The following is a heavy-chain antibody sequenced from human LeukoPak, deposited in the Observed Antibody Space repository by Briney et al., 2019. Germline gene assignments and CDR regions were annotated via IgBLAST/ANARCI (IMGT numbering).Heavy chain of an antibody. CDR3: AKGDDYGANTRLPKYNWFDP. Sequence: PGRSLRLSCAASGFTFSSYGMHWVRQAPGKGLEWVAVIWYDGSNKYYADSVKGRFTISRDNSKNTLYLQMNSLRAEDTAVYYCAKGDDYGANTRLPKYNWFDPWGQGTLVTVSS. CDR2: IWYDGSNK. J-gene: IGHJ5*02. CDR1: GFTFSSYG. V-gene: IGHV3-33*06. D-gene: IGHD4-23*01.